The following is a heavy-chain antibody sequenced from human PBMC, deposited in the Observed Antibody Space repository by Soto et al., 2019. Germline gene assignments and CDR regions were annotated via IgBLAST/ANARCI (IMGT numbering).Heavy chain of an antibody. V-gene: IGHV4-59*01. CDR2: IYYSGST. J-gene: IGHJ4*02. D-gene: IGHD5-12*01. CDR3: ARDRGGYSGYFDY. CDR1: GGSISSYY. Sequence: PSETLSLTCTVSGGSISSYYWSWIRQPPGKGLEWIGYIYYSGSTNYNPSLKSRVTISVDTSKNQFSLKLSSVTAADTAVYYCARDRGGYSGYFDYWGQGTLVTVSS.